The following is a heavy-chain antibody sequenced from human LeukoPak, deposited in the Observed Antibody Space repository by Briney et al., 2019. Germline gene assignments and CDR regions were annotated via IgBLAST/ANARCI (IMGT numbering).Heavy chain of an antibody. CDR1: GGSISSHY. D-gene: IGHD1-14*01. V-gene: IGHV4-59*11. CDR2: IHYSGII. Sequence: TETLSLTCTVSGGSISSHYWSGIRQSPTKVLEWIGYIHYSGIINYNPSLKSRVTMSVDTSKNKFSLRLSSVTAADTAVYYCARDQITSSGYYMDVWGKGTTVTVSS. J-gene: IGHJ6*03. CDR3: ARDQITSSGYYMDV.